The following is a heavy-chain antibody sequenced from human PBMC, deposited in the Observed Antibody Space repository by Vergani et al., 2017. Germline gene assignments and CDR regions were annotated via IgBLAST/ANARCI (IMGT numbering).Heavy chain of an antibody. CDR3: AGGVHFDWLLHHYYGMDV. V-gene: IGHV4-34*01. J-gene: IGHJ6*02. CDR2: INHSGST. CDR1: GGSFSGYY. D-gene: IGHD3-9*01. Sequence: QVQLQQWGAGLLKPSETLSLTCAVYGGSFSGYYWSWIRQPPGKGLEWIGEINHSGSTNYNPSLKSRVTISVDTSKNQFSLKLSSVTAADTAVYYCAGGVHFDWLLHHYYGMDVWGQGTTVTVSS.